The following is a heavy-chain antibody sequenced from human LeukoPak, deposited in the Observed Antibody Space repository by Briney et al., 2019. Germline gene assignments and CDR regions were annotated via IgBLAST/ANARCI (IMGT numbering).Heavy chain of an antibody. CDR2: INEDGGAK. Sequence: GGSPRLSCAASGFTFSRYWMSWVRQAPGKGLGWVANINEDGGAKYYVDSVKGRFTISRDNAKNSQYLQMNSLRVEDTAVYYCATKGGDYWGQGTLVTVSS. CDR1: GFTFSRYW. V-gene: IGHV3-7*01. J-gene: IGHJ4*02. CDR3: ATKGGDY. D-gene: IGHD3-16*01.